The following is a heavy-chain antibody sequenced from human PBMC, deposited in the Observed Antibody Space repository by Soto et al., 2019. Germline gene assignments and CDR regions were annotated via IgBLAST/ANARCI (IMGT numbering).Heavy chain of an antibody. J-gene: IGHJ4*02. CDR1: GFIFSSYG. CDR3: AKDSAVAAQGVPIDY. V-gene: IGHV3-23*01. D-gene: IGHD6-19*01. Sequence: GGSLRLSCAASGFIFSSYGMNWLRQAPGKGLEWVSAISSSSSTTYYADSVKGRFTISRDNSKNTLYLQMNSLRAEDAAVYYCAKDSAVAAQGVPIDYWGQGTLVTVSS. CDR2: ISSSSSTT.